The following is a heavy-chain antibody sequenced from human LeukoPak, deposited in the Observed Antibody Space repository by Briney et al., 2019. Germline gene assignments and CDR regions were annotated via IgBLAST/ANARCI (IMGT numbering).Heavy chain of an antibody. J-gene: IGHJ6*03. CDR3: ARLGYYFYYVDV. Sequence: PSETLSLTCTVFGGSIWNFYWSWLRQPPGKRPEHIGYIYGSGNTNYNPSLESRLTLSLDRFKNQFSLKLRSVTSADTAVYYFARLGYYFYYVDVWGKGTTVIVS. CDR1: GGSIWNFY. V-gene: IGHV4-59*01. CDR2: IYGSGNT.